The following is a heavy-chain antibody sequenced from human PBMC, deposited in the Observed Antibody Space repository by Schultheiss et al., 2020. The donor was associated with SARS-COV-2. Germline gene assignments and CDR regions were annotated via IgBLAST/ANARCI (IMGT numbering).Heavy chain of an antibody. CDR3: ATPRSSSWYADAFDI. CDR1: GFTVSNNY. Sequence: GESLKISCAASGFTVSNNYMSWVRQAPGKGLEWVSVISGSGGSTYYADSVKGRFTISRDNSKNTLYLQMNSLRAEDTAVYYCATPRSSSWYADAFDIWGQGTMVTVSS. J-gene: IGHJ3*02. V-gene: IGHV3-23*01. CDR2: ISGSGGST. D-gene: IGHD6-13*01.